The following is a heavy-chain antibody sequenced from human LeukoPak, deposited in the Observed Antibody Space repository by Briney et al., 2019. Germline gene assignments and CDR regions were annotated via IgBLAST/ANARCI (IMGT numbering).Heavy chain of an antibody. D-gene: IGHD2-2*02. CDR3: ARDPIPAAIDY. J-gene: IGHJ4*02. CDR1: GFTFSSYW. Sequence: PGGSLRLSCAASGFTFSSYWMSWIRQAPGKGLEWVANIKEDGSDKNYVDSVRGRFTISRDNAKNALYLQMNSLRAEDTAVYYCARDPIPAAIDYWGQGTLVTVSS. V-gene: IGHV3-7*01. CDR2: IKEDGSDK.